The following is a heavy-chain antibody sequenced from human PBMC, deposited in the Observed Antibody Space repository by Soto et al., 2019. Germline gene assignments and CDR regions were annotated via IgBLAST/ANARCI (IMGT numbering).Heavy chain of an antibody. CDR3: ARVRGASSSNWYVDV. J-gene: IGHJ4*02. Sequence: QGQLVESGGGVVQPGGSLRLSCVASGFNFRSYGMHWVRQAPGKGLEWVAVIWYDGSNSYYADSVRGRFVVSKDNSKNTLSLHMASLRVEDTGVYFCARVRGASSSNWYVDVWGQGTLVSVAS. CDR2: IWYDGSNS. D-gene: IGHD2-2*01. CDR1: GFNFRSYG. V-gene: IGHV3-33*01.